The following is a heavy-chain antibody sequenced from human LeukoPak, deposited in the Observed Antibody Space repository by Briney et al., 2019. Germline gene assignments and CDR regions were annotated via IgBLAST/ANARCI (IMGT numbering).Heavy chain of an antibody. Sequence: PGGSLRLSCTTSGFSFNTYSMSWVRQAPGKGLEWVSAISGSGGSTYYADSVKGRFTISRDNSKNTLYLQMNSLRAEDTAVYYCAKDRRDGYNSDAFDIWGQGTMVTVSS. J-gene: IGHJ3*02. D-gene: IGHD5-24*01. CDR3: AKDRRDGYNSDAFDI. V-gene: IGHV3-23*01. CDR2: ISGSGGST. CDR1: GFSFNTYS.